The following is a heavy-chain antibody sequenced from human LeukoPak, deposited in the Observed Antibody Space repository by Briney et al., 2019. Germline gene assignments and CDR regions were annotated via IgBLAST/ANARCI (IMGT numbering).Heavy chain of an antibody. D-gene: IGHD3-16*01. CDR3: ARDRVTLRTSRYDWGDR. V-gene: IGHV1-2*02. CDR1: GYTFIGYY. Sequence: ASVTVSCKDSGYTFIGYYMHWVRQAPGQGLEWMGWIHPNSGGTNYAQKFQGRVTMTRDTSISTAYMELSRLRSDDTAVYYCARDRVTLRTSRYDWGDRWSEGTLVTVSS. J-gene: IGHJ5*02. CDR2: IHPNSGGT.